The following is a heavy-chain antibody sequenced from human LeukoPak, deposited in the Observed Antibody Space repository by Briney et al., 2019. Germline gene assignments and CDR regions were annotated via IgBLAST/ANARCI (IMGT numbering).Heavy chain of an antibody. Sequence: GESLKIPCKASGYSFDKYWIGWVRQKPGRGLELMGIIYPGDSDTRYRPSFEGQITISADKSINTAYLQWRSLKASDTAMYYCARLHGLGSFFAFWGQGTLVTVFS. CDR2: IYPGDSDT. V-gene: IGHV5-51*01. CDR1: GYSFDKYW. CDR3: ARLHGLGSFFAF. D-gene: IGHD3-10*01. J-gene: IGHJ4*02.